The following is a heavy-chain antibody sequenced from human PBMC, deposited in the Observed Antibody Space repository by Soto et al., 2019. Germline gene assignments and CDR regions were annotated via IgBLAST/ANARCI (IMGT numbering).Heavy chain of an antibody. V-gene: IGHV4-38-2*01. D-gene: IGHD3-10*01. CDR3: ARSGDTMVRGVIIFHYYGMDV. J-gene: IGHJ6*02. CDR1: GYSISSGYY. Sequence: SETLSLTCAVSGYSISSGYYWGWIGQAPGKGLEWIGSMYRDGKTYYNPALKSRVTISGDTSKNQFSLKLPSVNAADTAVYYCARSGDTMVRGVIIFHYYGMDVWGQGTTVTDSS. CDR2: MYRDGKT.